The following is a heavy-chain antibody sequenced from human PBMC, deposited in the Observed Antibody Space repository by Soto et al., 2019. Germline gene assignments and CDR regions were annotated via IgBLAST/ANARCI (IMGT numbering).Heavy chain of an antibody. D-gene: IGHD4-17*01. V-gene: IGHV1-3*01. CDR2: INAGNGNT. CDR3: ARAPSMTTGYYYMDA. J-gene: IGHJ6*03. Sequence: EASVKVSCKASGYTFTSYYMHWVRQAPGQRLEWMGWINAGNGNTKYSQKFQGRVTITRDTSASTAYMELSSLRSEDTAVYYCARAPSMTTGYYYMDAWGKGTTVTVSS. CDR1: GYTFTSYY.